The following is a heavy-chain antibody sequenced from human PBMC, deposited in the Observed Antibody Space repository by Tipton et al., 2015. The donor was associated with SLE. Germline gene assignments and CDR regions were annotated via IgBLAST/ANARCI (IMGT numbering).Heavy chain of an antibody. CDR1: GGSISSYY. CDR3: ARGVGIAAAGTFFDY. J-gene: IGHJ4*02. CDR2: IYYSGST. D-gene: IGHD6-13*01. V-gene: IGHV4-59*01. Sequence: TLSLTCTVSGGSISSYYWSWIRQPPGKGLEWIGYIYYSGSTNYNPSLKSRVTISVGTSKNQFSLKLSSVTAADTAVYYCARGVGIAAAGTFFDYWGQGTLVTVSS.